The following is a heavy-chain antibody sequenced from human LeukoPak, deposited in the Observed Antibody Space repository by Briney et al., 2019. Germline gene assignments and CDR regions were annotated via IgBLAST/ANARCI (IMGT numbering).Heavy chain of an antibody. CDR3: ARVVPMTPYFDY. J-gene: IGHJ4*02. CDR2: INPSGGST. D-gene: IGHD3-22*01. V-gene: IGHV1-46*01. Sequence: ASVKVSCKASGYTFTSYGINWVRQAPGQGLEWMGIINPSGGSTSYAQKFQGRVTMTRDMSTSTVYMELSSLRSEDTAVYYCARVVPMTPYFDYWGQGTLVTVSS. CDR1: GYTFTSYG.